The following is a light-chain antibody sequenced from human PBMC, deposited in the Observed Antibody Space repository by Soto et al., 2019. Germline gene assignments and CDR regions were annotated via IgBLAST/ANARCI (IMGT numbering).Light chain of an antibody. CDR1: QSVYSNY. CDR2: GAS. J-gene: IGKJ4*01. Sequence: IVLTQSPGTLSLSPGESATLSCRASQSVYSNYLAWYQQKPGQAPRLLIDGASSRATGIPDRFSGSGSGTDFTLTISRLEPEDVALEYCQQYGRSRLTFGGGTKVESK. CDR3: QQYGRSRLT. V-gene: IGKV3-20*01.